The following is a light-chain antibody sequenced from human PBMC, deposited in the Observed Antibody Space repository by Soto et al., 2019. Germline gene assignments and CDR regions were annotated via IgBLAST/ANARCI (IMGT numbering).Light chain of an antibody. Sequence: DIQMAQSPSSVSASVGDRVTITCRASQGISSWLAWYQQRPGKAPKLLIHAASTLQSGVPSRFSGSGSGTDFTLTISSLQPEDFATYSCQQSYSTTWTFGQGTKVDIK. CDR2: AAS. V-gene: IGKV1-12*01. CDR1: QGISSW. J-gene: IGKJ1*01. CDR3: QQSYSTTWT.